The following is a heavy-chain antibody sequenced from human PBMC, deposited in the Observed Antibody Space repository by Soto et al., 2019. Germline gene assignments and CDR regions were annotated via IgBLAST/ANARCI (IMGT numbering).Heavy chain of an antibody. V-gene: IGHV3-48*02. Sequence: AGSLRLSCAASGVTFSSYSMNGVRQAPGKGLEWVSYISSSSSTIYYADSVKGRFTISRDNAKNSLYLQMNSLRDEVTAGYDCASSYLGYSGQGTLVTVSS. CDR1: GVTFSSYS. CDR3: ASSYLGY. J-gene: IGHJ4*02. CDR2: ISSSSSTI.